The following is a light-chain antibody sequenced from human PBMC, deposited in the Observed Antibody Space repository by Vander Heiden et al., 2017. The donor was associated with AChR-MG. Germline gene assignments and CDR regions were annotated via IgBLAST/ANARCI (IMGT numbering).Light chain of an antibody. Sequence: EIVLTQSPATLSLSPGERATLSCRASQSVSSDLAWYQQKPGQAPRLLIYDASNRATGIPARFSGSGSGTDYILTISSLEPEDFALYYCQQRSNWPLTFGGGTKVEIK. CDR1: QSVSSD. V-gene: IGKV3-11*01. CDR3: QQRSNWPLT. CDR2: DAS. J-gene: IGKJ4*01.